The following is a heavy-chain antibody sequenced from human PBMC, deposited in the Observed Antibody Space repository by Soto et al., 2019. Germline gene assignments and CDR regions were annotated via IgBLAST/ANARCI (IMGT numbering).Heavy chain of an antibody. D-gene: IGHD2-21*01. J-gene: IGHJ6*02. CDR1: GGTFSSNA. Sequence: QPQLVQSGAELKKPGASVKVSCKASGGTFSSNAISWVRQAPGQGLEWLGGIIPIYDTSNYAEKFQGRVTIRAARATSTAYMELRSLRSEDTAVYYCTRGAVMSVIPPRYTTDVWGQGTTVTVSS. CDR2: IIPIYDTS. CDR3: TRGAVMSVIPPRYTTDV. V-gene: IGHV1-69*06.